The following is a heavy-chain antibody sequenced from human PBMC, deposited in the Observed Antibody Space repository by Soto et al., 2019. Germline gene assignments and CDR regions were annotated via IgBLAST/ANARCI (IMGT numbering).Heavy chain of an antibody. CDR2: INPDSGGT. V-gene: IGHV1-2*02. D-gene: IGHD3-22*01. J-gene: IGHJ5*02. Sequence: ASAKLSCKASGYTITGYSMHWVRQAPGQGLEWMGWINPDSGGTNYAQKFQGRVTMTRDTSISTAYMELSGLTSDDTAVYYCARDGSDYSTSGHYGPWGQGTLVTVSS. CDR1: GYTITGYS. CDR3: ARDGSDYSTSGHYGP.